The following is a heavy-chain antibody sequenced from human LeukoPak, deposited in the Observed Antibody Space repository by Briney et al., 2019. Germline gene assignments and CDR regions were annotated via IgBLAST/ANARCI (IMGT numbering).Heavy chain of an antibody. Sequence: GGSLRLSCAASGFTFSNYAMNWVRQAPGQGLERVSVITGSGSYTYYADSVKGRFTISRDNSKNTLFLQMNSLRAEDTAVYYCATAGGSSGSYPLIYWGQGTLVTVSS. CDR3: ATAGGSSGSYPLIY. CDR2: ITGSGSYT. J-gene: IGHJ4*02. CDR1: GFTFSNYA. D-gene: IGHD6-19*01. V-gene: IGHV3-23*01.